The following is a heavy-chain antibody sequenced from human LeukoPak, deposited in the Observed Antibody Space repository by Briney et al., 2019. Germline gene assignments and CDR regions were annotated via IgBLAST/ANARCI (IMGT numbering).Heavy chain of an antibody. Sequence: GSLRLSCAASGFAFSSCWMSWVRQAPGKGLEWVASIKQDGSEKYHVDSVKGRFTISRDNAKNSLYLQMNSLRAEDTAVYSCARLTVTKYDYWGQGTLVTVSS. CDR1: GFAFSSCW. CDR2: IKQDGSEK. D-gene: IGHD4-17*01. J-gene: IGHJ4*02. V-gene: IGHV3-7*02. CDR3: ARLTVTKYDY.